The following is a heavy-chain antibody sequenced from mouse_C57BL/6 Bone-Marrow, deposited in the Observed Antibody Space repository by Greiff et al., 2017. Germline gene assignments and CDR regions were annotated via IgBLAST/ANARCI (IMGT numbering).Heavy chain of an antibody. Sequence: EVKLVESGPGLVKPSQSLSLTCSVTGYSITSGYYWNWIRQFPGNKLEWMGYISYDGSNNYNPSLKNRISITRDTSKNQFFLKLNSVTNEDTATYDCARDEDDGYSYFDYWGQGTTLTVAS. D-gene: IGHD2-3*01. V-gene: IGHV3-6*01. CDR3: ARDEDDGYSYFDY. CDR1: GYSITSGYY. J-gene: IGHJ2*01. CDR2: ISYDGSN.